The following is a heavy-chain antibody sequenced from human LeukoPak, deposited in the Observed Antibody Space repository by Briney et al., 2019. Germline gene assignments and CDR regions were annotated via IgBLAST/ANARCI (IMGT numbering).Heavy chain of an antibody. J-gene: IGHJ4*02. V-gene: IGHV1-69*04. D-gene: IGHD4-11*01. Sequence: SVKVSCKASGGTFSSYTISWVRQASGQGLEGMGRIIPILGIAKYAQKFQGRVTVTADNSTSTAYMELSSLRSEDTAVYYCARDFLVEDYTDYFVDYWGQGTLVTVSS. CDR3: ARDFLVEDYTDYFVDY. CDR2: IIPILGIA. CDR1: GGTFSSYT.